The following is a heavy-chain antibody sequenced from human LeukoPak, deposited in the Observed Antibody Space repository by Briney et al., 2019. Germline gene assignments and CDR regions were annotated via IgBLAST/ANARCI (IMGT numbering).Heavy chain of an antibody. D-gene: IGHD6-6*01. J-gene: IGHJ4*02. V-gene: IGHV3-11*04. Sequence: GGSLRLSCAASGFTFSDYYMSWIRQAPGKGLEWVSYISSSGSTIYYEHSVKGRFTISRDNAKNSLYLQMDSLRAEDTAVYYCARRAARSPYFDYWGQGTLVTVSS. CDR2: ISSSGSTI. CDR1: GFTFSDYY. CDR3: ARRAARSPYFDY.